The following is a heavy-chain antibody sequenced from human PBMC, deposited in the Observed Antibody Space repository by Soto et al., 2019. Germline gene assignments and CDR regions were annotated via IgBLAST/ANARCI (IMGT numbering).Heavy chain of an antibody. V-gene: IGHV4-39*01. CDR3: ARHANGDFWSGLYYYYGMDV. D-gene: IGHD3-3*01. CDR1: GGSISSSSYY. J-gene: IGHJ6*02. Sequence: LSLTCTVSGGSISSSSYYWGWIRQPPGKGLEWIGSIYYSGSTYYNPSLKSRVTISVDTSKNQFSLKLSSVTAADTAVYYCARHANGDFWSGLYYYYGMDVWGQGTTVTVSS. CDR2: IYYSGST.